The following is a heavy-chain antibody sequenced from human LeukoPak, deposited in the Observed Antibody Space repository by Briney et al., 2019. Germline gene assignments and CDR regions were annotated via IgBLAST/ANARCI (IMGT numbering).Heavy chain of an antibody. J-gene: IGHJ3*02. D-gene: IGHD2-15*01. CDR1: GYSFTSYW. V-gene: IGHV5-51*01. Sequence: GESLKISCKGSGYSFTSYWIGWVRQMPGKGLEWMVIIYPGDSDTRYSPSFQGQVTISADKSISTAYLQWSSLKASDTAMYYCARPGESRYCSGGSCAFDIWGQGTMVTVSS. CDR3: ARPGESRYCSGGSCAFDI. CDR2: IYPGDSDT.